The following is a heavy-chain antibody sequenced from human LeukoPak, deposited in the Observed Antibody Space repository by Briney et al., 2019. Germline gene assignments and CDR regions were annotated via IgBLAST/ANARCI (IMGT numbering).Heavy chain of an antibody. J-gene: IGHJ6*02. D-gene: IGHD3-16*02. CDR2: IYYSGST. V-gene: IGHV4-59*01. Sequence: SETLSLTCTVAGGSISSYYWSWIREPPGKGLEWIGYIYYSGSTNYNPSLKSRVTISVDTSKNQFSLKLSSVTAADTAVYYCARDGRVLFPARYEHHYYGMDVWGQGTTVTVSS. CDR3: ARDGRVLFPARYEHHYYGMDV. CDR1: GGSISSYY.